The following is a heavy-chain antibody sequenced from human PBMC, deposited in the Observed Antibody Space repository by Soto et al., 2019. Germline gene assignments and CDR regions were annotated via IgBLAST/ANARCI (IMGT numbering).Heavy chain of an antibody. Sequence: SETLSLTCAVYGGSFSGYYWTWIRQPPGTGLEWIGEINDTGSADYNPSIKSRVTISVDTSKNQFSLKVSSVTAAETAIYYCARGLYSGYGPPFDYWGQGTLVTVS. J-gene: IGHJ4*02. V-gene: IGHV4-34*01. CDR3: ARGLYSGYGPPFDY. D-gene: IGHD5-12*01. CDR1: GGSFSGYY. CDR2: INDTGSA.